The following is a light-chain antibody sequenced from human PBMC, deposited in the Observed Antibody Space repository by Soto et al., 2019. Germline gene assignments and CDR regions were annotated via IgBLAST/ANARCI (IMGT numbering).Light chain of an antibody. CDR2: DVS. Sequence: QSALTQPASVSGSPGQSITISCTGTSSDVGGYNYVSWYQQHPGKAPKLMIYDVSNRPSGVSNRFSGSKSGNTASLTISGRQAGGEGDYYCSSFTTGSPLLFGGGTKVTVL. CDR3: SSFTTGSPLL. J-gene: IGLJ2*01. CDR1: SSDVGGYNY. V-gene: IGLV2-14*01.